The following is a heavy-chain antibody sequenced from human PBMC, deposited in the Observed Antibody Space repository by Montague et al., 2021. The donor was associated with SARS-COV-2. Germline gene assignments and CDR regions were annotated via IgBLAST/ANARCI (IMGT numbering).Heavy chain of an antibody. V-gene: IGHV4-34*01. CDR3: ARGAPGY. J-gene: IGHJ4*02. Sequence: SETLSLTCAVSGGSFSDYHWTWIRKSQGEGKERIGNINNGGSTKYNPSLKSPVTISIDTSKNQFSLKLTSVTAADTAVYYCARGAPGYWGQGTLVTVSS. D-gene: IGHD1-1*01. CDR1: GGSFSDYH. CDR2: INNGGST.